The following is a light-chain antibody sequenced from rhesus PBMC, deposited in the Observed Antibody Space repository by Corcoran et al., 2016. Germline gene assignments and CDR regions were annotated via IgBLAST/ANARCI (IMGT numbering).Light chain of an antibody. CDR1: QRISSY. Sequence: EIVMTQSPATLSLSPGERATLSCRASQRISSYVAWYQQKPEQSPRLLIYGASRRATGIPDRFSGSGAGTDIPLFISSLEPEDLGVYYCQQSNNWRTFGQETKVEIK. CDR2: GAS. J-gene: IGKJ1*01. V-gene: IGKV3S9*01. CDR3: QQSNNWRT.